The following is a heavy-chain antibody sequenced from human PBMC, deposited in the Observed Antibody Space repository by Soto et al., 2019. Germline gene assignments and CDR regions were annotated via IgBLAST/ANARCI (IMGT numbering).Heavy chain of an antibody. J-gene: IGHJ6*02. CDR2: ISTYNGDT. V-gene: IGHV1-18*01. CDR3: ARDQYPYFDWRVQESDYYYYYGMDV. CDR1: GYAFSTYG. Sequence: ASVKASCKASGYAFSTYGISWVRQAPGQGLEWMGWISTYNGDTNYVQNFQGRLTMTADTSTSTAYMELRSLRSDDTAVYYCARDQYPYFDWRVQESDYYYYYGMDVWGQGTTVTVSS. D-gene: IGHD3-9*01.